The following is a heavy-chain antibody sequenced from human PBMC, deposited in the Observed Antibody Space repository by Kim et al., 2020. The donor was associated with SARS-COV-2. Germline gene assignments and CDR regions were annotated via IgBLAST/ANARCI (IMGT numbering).Heavy chain of an antibody. D-gene: IGHD3-10*01. J-gene: IGHJ4*02. Sequence: GGSLRLSCAASEFTFNRYSMNWVRQAPGKGLEWVSTISRNSDYIYYAESVEGRFTISRDNAKNSVYLQMNSLRVDDTALYYCARDLSLGRPGGFDYWGQGALVTVSS. CDR1: EFTFNRYS. CDR2: ISRNSDYI. V-gene: IGHV3-21*01. CDR3: ARDLSLGRPGGFDY.